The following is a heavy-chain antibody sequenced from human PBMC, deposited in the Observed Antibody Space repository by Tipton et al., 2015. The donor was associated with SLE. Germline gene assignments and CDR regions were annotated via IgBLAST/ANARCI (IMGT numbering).Heavy chain of an antibody. V-gene: IGHV3-13*04. J-gene: IGHJ3*02. Sequence: SLRLSCAASGFTFSSYDMHWVRQATGKGLEWVSAIGTAGDTYYPGSVKGRFTISRENAKNSLYLQMNSLRAGDTAVYYCARGGYYDSSGKPLAFDIWGQGTMVTVSS. CDR2: IGTAGDT. CDR3: ARGGYYDSSGKPLAFDI. D-gene: IGHD3-22*01. CDR1: GFTFSSYD.